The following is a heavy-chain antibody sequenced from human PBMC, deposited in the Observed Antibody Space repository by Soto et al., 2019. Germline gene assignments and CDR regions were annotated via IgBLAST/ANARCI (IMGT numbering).Heavy chain of an antibody. J-gene: IGHJ4*02. D-gene: IGHD3-16*02. CDR2: ISSSSSTI. Sequence: PGGSLRLSCAASGFTFSSYSMNWVRQAPGKGLEWVSYISSSSSTIYYADSVKGRFTISRDNAKNSLYLQMNSLRDEDTAVYYCARENYDYVWGSYRAQFDYWGQGTLVTVSS. CDR1: GFTFSSYS. CDR3: ARENYDYVWGSYRAQFDY. V-gene: IGHV3-48*02.